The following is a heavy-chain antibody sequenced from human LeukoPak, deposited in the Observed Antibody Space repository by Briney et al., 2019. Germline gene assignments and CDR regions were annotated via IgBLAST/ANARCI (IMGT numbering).Heavy chain of an antibody. J-gene: IGHJ4*02. CDR2: INTNTGNP. CDR3: ARMYCSGGSCYGDDY. Sequence: ASVKVSCKASGYTFTSYAMNWVRQAPGQGLEWMGWINTNTGNPTYAQGLTGRFVFSLATSVRTAYLQISSLKAEDTAVYYCARMYCSGGSCYGDDYWGQGTLVTVSS. D-gene: IGHD2-15*01. V-gene: IGHV7-4-1*02. CDR1: GYTFTSYA.